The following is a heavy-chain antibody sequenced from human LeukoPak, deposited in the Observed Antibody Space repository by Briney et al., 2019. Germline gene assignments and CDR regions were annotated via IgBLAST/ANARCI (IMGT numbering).Heavy chain of an antibody. CDR2: LKPSGGST. CDR3: ARANGYCSGAICYAWYLDY. CDR1: GYTFTNYY. Sequence: ASVKVSCKASGYTFTNYYMHWVRQAPGQGLEWMGVLKPSGGSTRYAQKFQGRVTMIRDTSTSTVYMELSSLRSEDTAVYYCARANGYCSGAICYAWYLDYWGQGTLVTVSS. V-gene: IGHV1-46*01. J-gene: IGHJ4*02. D-gene: IGHD2-15*01.